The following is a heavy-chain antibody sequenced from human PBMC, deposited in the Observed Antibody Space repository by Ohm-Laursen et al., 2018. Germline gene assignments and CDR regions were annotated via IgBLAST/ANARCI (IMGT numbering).Heavy chain of an antibody. CDR1: GYTFTGYY. CDR2: INPNSGGT. Sequence: ASVKVSCKASGYTFTGYYMHWVRQAPGQGLEWMGWINPNSGGTNYAQKFQGRVTMTRDTSISTAYMELSRLRSDDTAVYYCARDYIVVVPAAINNYYYGMDVWGQGTTVTVSS. D-gene: IGHD2-2*02. J-gene: IGHJ6*02. CDR3: ARDYIVVVPAAINNYYYGMDV. V-gene: IGHV1-2*02.